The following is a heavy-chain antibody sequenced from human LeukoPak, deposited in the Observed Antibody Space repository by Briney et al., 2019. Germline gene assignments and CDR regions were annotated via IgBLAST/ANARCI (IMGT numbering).Heavy chain of an antibody. CDR2: FDPEDGET. J-gene: IGHJ5*02. D-gene: IGHD6-19*01. V-gene: IGHV1-24*01. CDR3: ATVMWYSVAVNGDWFDP. CDR1: GYTLTELS. Sequence: ASVKVSCKVSGYTLTELSMHWVRQAPGKGLEWMGGFDPEDGETIYAQKFQGRVTMTEDTSTDTAYMELSSLRSEDTVVYYCATVMWYSVAVNGDWFDPWGQGTLVTVSS.